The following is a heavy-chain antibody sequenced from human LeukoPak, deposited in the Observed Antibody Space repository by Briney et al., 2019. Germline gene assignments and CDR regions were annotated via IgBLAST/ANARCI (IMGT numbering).Heavy chain of an antibody. CDR2: ISSSSSYI. CDR3: ARGLEVLRFLEWPQYYYYMDV. J-gene: IGHJ6*03. D-gene: IGHD3-3*01. Sequence: GGSLRLSCAASGFTFSSYIMNWDRQAPGKGLEWVTSISSSSSYIYYADSVKGRFTISRDNAKNSLYLQMNSLRAEDTAVYYCARGLEVLRFLEWPQYYYYMDVWGKGTTVTVSS. CDR1: GFTFSSYI. V-gene: IGHV3-21*01.